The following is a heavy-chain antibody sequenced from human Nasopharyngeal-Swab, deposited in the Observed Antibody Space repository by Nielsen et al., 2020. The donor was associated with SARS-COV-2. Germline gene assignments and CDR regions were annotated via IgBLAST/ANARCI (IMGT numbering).Heavy chain of an antibody. V-gene: IGHV3-48*04. J-gene: IGHJ4*02. Sequence: SCAASAFTFSPSSMTWARQAPGKGLEWVSYISSSSDTIYYADSVKGRFTITRDNAKNPLYLQMNSLGSEDTSFYYCARQDHYGSPGDYWGQGTLVTVSS. CDR3: ARQDHYGSPGDY. CDR2: ISSSSDTI. CDR1: AFTFSPSS. D-gene: IGHD3-10*01.